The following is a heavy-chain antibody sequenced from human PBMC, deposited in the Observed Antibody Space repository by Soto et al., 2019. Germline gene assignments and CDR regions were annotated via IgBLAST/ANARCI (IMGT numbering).Heavy chain of an antibody. CDR1: GGSIISSGYY. V-gene: IGHV4-39*01. CDR3: ARLIYSYGEAYFDY. J-gene: IGHJ4*02. CDR2: IYYTGST. Sequence: SETLSLTCPVSGGSIISSGYYWGWIRQPPGKGLEWIGSIYYTGSTYYNPSLKSRVTISVDTSKNQFSLRLSSVTAADTAVYYCARLIYSYGEAYFDYWGQGALVTVSS. D-gene: IGHD5-18*01.